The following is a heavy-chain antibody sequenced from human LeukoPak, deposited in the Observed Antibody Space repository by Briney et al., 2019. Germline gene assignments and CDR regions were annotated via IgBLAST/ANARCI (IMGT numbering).Heavy chain of an antibody. Sequence: SETLSLTCAVYGGSFSGYYWSWIRQPPGKGLEWSGEINHSGSTNYNPSLKSRVTISVDTSKNQFSLKLSSVTAADTAVYYCARVFGLVTKQPFDLWGRRTLVTVSS. CDR2: INHSGST. J-gene: IGHJ2*01. CDR1: GGSFSGYY. D-gene: IGHD3-3*01. V-gene: IGHV4-34*01. CDR3: ARVFGLVTKQPFDL.